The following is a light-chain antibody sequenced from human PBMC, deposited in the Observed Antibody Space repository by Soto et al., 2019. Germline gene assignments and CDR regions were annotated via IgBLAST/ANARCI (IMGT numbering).Light chain of an antibody. CDR3: QQANSFPMT. V-gene: IGKV1-39*01. Sequence: DIPLTQSQPSLSASLGDRVAIXCWATKSINTYVNWYQQKPGKAPKLLIYTATSLQSGVPSRFSGSRSGTEFTLTINSLQPEDSATYYCQQANSFPMTFGQGTRLEI. CDR1: KSINTY. J-gene: IGKJ5*01. CDR2: TAT.